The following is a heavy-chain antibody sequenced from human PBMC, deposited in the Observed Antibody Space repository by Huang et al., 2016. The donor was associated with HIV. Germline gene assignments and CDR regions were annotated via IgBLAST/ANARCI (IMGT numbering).Heavy chain of an antibody. CDR3: AKEGDTGAALGY. V-gene: IGHV3-53*01. J-gene: IGHJ4*02. CDR2: ISSGGTT. D-gene: IGHD2-8*02. CDR1: GFTVSTNH. Sequence: EVQLVESGGGLIQPGGSLRLSWSASGFTVSTNHMTWGRKAPGKVLECVSIISSGGTTYYADSLKGRFTISRDDSENKLYLHMTSLRAGDTAVYYCAKEGDTGAALGYWGQGTLVTVS.